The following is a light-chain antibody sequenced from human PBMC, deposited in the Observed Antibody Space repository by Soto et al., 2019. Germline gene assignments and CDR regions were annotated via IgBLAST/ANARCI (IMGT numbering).Light chain of an antibody. CDR2: DAS. CDR3: QQYGSSGT. V-gene: IGKV3-20*01. Sequence: EIVLTQSPGTLSLSPWEIATLSCRASQSVSSYLAWYQQKPGQAPRLLIYDASNRATGIPARFSGSGSGTDFTLTISRLEPKDFAVYYCQQYGSSGTFGQGTKVDIK. CDR1: QSVSSY. J-gene: IGKJ1*01.